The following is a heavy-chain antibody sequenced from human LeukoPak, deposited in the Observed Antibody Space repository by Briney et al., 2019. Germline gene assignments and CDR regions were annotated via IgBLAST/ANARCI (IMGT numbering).Heavy chain of an antibody. V-gene: IGHV3-30*04. CDR3: SGDNGRVAALDY. Sequence: QPGGSLRLSCAASGFTFSSYAMHWVRQAPGKGLEWVAVISYVGSNKYYADSVKGRFTISRDNSKNKLYLQMNSLRAEDTAVYYCSGDNGRVAALDYWGQGTLVTVSS. D-gene: IGHD2-15*01. J-gene: IGHJ4*02. CDR2: ISYVGSNK. CDR1: GFTFSSYA.